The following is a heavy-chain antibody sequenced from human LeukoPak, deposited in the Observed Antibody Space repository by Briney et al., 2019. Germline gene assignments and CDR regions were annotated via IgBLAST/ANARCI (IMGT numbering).Heavy chain of an antibody. CDR3: ARDLYYYDSSGYSDAFDI. V-gene: IGHV4-59*01. CDR2: IYYSGST. D-gene: IGHD3-22*01. Sequence: KPSQTLSLTCTVSGASISSYYWSWVRQPPGKGLQWLGYIYYSGSTNYNPSLKSRVAISVDTSKNQFSLKLSSVTAADTAVYYCARDLYYYDSSGYSDAFDIWGQGTMVTVSS. J-gene: IGHJ3*02. CDR1: GASISSYY.